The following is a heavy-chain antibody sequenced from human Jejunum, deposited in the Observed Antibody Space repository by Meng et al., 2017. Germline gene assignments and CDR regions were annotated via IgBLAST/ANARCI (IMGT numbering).Heavy chain of an antibody. CDR3: SHGGLSSGWYYSEH. J-gene: IGHJ4*02. Sequence: TFMESGPTLVKPTQTLTVTCPFSGFSLSTSGVGVGWIRQPPGKALEWLALIYWDDDKRSRPSLQRRLTITTDTSKNQVVPTITNMDPVDTATYYCSHGGLSSGWYYSEHWGQGILVTVSS. V-gene: IGHV2-5*02. CDR1: GFSLSTSGVG. D-gene: IGHD6-19*01. CDR2: IYWDDDK.